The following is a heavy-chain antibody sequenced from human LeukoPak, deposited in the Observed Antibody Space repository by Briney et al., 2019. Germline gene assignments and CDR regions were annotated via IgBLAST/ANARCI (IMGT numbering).Heavy chain of an antibody. CDR3: ARDLTKAYLWEVRGNWFDP. D-gene: IGHD3-10*01. V-gene: IGHV3-74*01. J-gene: IGHJ5*02. Sequence: GGSLRLSCAASGFTFSSYWMHWVRQAPGKGLVWVSRINSDGSSTSYADSVKGRFTISRDNAKNTLYLQMNSLRAEDTAVYYCARDLTKAYLWEVRGNWFDPWGQGTLVTVSS. CDR1: GFTFSSYW. CDR2: INSDGSST.